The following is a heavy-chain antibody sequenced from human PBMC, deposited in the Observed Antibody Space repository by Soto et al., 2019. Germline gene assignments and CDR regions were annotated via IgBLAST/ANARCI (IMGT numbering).Heavy chain of an antibody. CDR1: AFTFSSYW. CDR2: IKEDGSEK. D-gene: IGHD6-19*01. CDR3: ARDGPVIAVTAPGNYYGMDV. Sequence: DVRLVESGGGLVQPGGSLRLSCAASAFTFSSYWMTWVRQAPGKGLEWVASIKEDGSEKYYLDSVKGRFTISRDNAKNSLYLQMNSLRAEDTAVYYCARDGPVIAVTAPGNYYGMDVWGQGTTVTVSS. J-gene: IGHJ6*02. V-gene: IGHV3-7*03.